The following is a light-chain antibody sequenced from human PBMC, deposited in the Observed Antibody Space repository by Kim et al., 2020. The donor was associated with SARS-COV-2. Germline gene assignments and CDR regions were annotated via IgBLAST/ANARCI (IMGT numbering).Light chain of an antibody. V-gene: IGLV2-23*01. CDR2: EGT. CDR1: SSDVGSYNL. CDR3: CSYAGSSTWL. J-gene: IGLJ3*02. Sequence: QSALTQPASVSGSPGQSITISCTGTSSDVGSYNLVSWYQQHPGKAPKFIIYEGTKRPSGVSDRFSGSKSGNTASLTISGLQAEDEADYYCCSYAGSSTWLFGGGTKVTVL.